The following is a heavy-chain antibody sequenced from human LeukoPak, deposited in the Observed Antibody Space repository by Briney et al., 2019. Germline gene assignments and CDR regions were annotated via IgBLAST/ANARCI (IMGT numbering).Heavy chain of an antibody. V-gene: IGHV3-53*01. Sequence: AGGSLRLSCAASGFTVSSNYMSWVRQAPGKGLEWVSVIYSGGSTYYADSVKGRFTISRDNSKNTLYLQMNSLRAEDTAVYYCAREGLLWFGEFDIWGQGTMVTVSS. J-gene: IGHJ3*02. CDR2: IYSGGST. D-gene: IGHD3-10*01. CDR1: GFTVSSNY. CDR3: AREGLLWFGEFDI.